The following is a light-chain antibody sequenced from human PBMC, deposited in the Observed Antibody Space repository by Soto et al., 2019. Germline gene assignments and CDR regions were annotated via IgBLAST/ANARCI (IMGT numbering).Light chain of an antibody. V-gene: IGLV2-14*01. CDR1: SSDVGGYNY. CDR2: EVS. CDR3: SSYTSSSTVV. Sequence: QSVLTQPASVSGSPGQPITISCTGTSSDVGGYNYVSWYQQHPGKAPKLMIYEVSNRPSGVSNRFSGSKSGNTASLTIPGLQAEDEADYYCSSYTSSSTVVFGGGTKVTVL. J-gene: IGLJ2*01.